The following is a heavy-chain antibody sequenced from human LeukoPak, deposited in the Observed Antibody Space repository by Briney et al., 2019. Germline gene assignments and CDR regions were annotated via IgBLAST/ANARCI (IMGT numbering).Heavy chain of an antibody. D-gene: IGHD2-15*01. V-gene: IGHV3-9*01. CDR1: GFTFDDYA. J-gene: IGHJ4*02. CDR2: ISWNSGSI. CDR3: AKEGPRDSRAFDY. Sequence: GGSLRLSCAASGFTFDDYAMHWVRQAPGKGLEWVSGISWNSGSIGYADSVKGRFTISRDNSKNTLYLQMNSLRAEDTAVYYCAKEGPRDSRAFDYWGQGTLVTVSS.